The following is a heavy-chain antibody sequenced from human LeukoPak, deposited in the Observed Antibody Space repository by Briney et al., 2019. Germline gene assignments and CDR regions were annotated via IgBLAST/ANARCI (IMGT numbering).Heavy chain of an antibody. CDR1: GGSVSSGSYY. D-gene: IGHD2-2*02. J-gene: IGHJ4*02. CDR3: ARVGYQLLYDY. V-gene: IGHV4-61*01. CDR2: IYYSGST. Sequence: PSETLSLTCTVSGGSVSSGSYYWSWIRQPPGKGLEWIGYIYYSGSTNYNPSLKSRVTISVDTSKNQFSLKLSSVTAADTAVHYCARVGYQLLYDYWGQGTLVTVSS.